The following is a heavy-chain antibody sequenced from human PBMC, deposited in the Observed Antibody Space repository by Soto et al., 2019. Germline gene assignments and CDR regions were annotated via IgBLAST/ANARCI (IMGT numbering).Heavy chain of an antibody. J-gene: IGHJ4*02. D-gene: IGHD3-22*01. CDR1: GYTFTSYG. CDR2: ISAYNGNT. CDR3: ARVPMIVVVTGFDY. Sequence: AAVKVSCKASGYTFTSYGISWVRQAPGQGLEWMGWISAYNGNTNYAQKLQGRVTMTTDTSTSTAYMELRSLRSDDTAVYYCARVPMIVVVTGFDYWGQGTLVTVSS. V-gene: IGHV1-18*04.